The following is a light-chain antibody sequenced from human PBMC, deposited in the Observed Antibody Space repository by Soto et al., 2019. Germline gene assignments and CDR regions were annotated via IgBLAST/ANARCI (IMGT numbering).Light chain of an antibody. Sequence: DIQMTQSPSTLSASVGDRFTIICRASQSISTWLAWYQLKPGKAPKLLIYDASTLEGGVPSRFSGIGSGTEFTLTIRGLQHDDFATYYCQHSWTFGQGTKVDIK. J-gene: IGKJ1*01. CDR3: QHSWT. V-gene: IGKV1-5*02. CDR1: QSISTW. CDR2: DAS.